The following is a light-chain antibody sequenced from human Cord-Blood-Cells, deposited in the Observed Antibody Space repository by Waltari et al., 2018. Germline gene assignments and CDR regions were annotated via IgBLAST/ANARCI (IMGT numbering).Light chain of an antibody. V-gene: IGKV2-30*02. J-gene: IGKJ1*01. CDR2: KVS. CDR3: MQGTHWWT. CDR1: QSLVHSDGNTY. Sequence: DVVMTQSPLSLPVTLAQPASISCRSSQSLVHSDGNTYLHWFQQRPGQSPRRLIYKVSNRDAGVPDRCSGRGSGTDFTLKISRVEAEDFGVYYCMQGTHWWTFGQGTKVEIK.